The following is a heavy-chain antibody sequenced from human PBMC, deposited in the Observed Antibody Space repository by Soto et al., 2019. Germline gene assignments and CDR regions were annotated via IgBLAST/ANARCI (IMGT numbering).Heavy chain of an antibody. Sequence: GESLKISCKGSGYSFKDGWVGWVRQMPGKGPEWMGIIYPGDSDTKYNPSFQGQVTISADKSITTTYLQWSSLKASDTAIYYCAASIFYYGMDVWGQGTTVTVSS. CDR1: GYSFKDGW. J-gene: IGHJ6*02. V-gene: IGHV5-51*01. CDR2: IYPGDSDT. CDR3: AASIFYYGMDV.